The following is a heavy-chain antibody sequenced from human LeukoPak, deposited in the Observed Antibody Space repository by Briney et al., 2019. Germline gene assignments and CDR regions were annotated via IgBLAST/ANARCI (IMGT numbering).Heavy chain of an antibody. CDR1: GFTFSSYA. CDR2: ISYDGSNK. V-gene: IGHV3-30*04. CDR3: ARDTRDYDFWSGYWN. J-gene: IGHJ4*02. Sequence: GGSLRLSCAASGFTFSSYAMHWVRQAPGKGLEWVAVISYDGSNKYYADSVKGRFTISRDNSKNTLYLQMNSLRAEDTAVYYCARDTRDYDFWSGYWNWGQGTLVTVSS. D-gene: IGHD3-3*01.